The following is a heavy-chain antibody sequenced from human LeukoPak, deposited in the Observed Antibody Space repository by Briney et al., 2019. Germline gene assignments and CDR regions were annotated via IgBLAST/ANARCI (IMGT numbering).Heavy chain of an antibody. Sequence: ASVKVSCKASGGKFSSNAFSWVRQAPGQGLEWMGWISAYNGNTNYAQKLQGRVTMTTDTSTSTAYMELRSLRSDDTAVYYCARDLSQGHQLLLDLDAFDIWGQGTMVTVSS. J-gene: IGHJ3*02. CDR2: ISAYNGNT. CDR3: ARDLSQGHQLLLDLDAFDI. V-gene: IGHV1-18*01. CDR1: GGKFSSNA. D-gene: IGHD2-2*01.